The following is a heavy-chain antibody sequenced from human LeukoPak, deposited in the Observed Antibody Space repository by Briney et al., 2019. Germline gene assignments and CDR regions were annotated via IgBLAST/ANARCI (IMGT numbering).Heavy chain of an antibody. CDR3: ASLRALPGIAVAGTAFDY. V-gene: IGHV1-2*02. CDR2: INPNSGGT. J-gene: IGHJ4*02. D-gene: IGHD6-19*01. Sequence: ASVKVSCKASGYTFTSYGISWVRQAPGQGLEWMGWINPNSGGTNYAQKFQGRVTMTRDTSISTAYMELSRLRSDDTAVYYCASLRALPGIAVAGTAFDYWGQGTLVTVSS. CDR1: GYTFTSYG.